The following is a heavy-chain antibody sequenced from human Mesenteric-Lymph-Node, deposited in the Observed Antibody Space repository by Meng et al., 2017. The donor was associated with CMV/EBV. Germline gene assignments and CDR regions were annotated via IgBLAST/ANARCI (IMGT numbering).Heavy chain of an antibody. CDR2: ISGSGGST. J-gene: IGHJ3*02. D-gene: IGHD1-26*01. CDR3: AKDMGSGVRLYRAFDI. V-gene: IGHV3-23*01. Sequence: GESLKISCAASGFTFRSYAMSWVRQAPGKGLEWVSVISGSGGSTYYADSVKGRFTISRDSSRNTLHLQMDSLRGEDTALYYCAKDMGSGVRLYRAFDIWGQGTMVTVSS. CDR1: GFTFRSYA.